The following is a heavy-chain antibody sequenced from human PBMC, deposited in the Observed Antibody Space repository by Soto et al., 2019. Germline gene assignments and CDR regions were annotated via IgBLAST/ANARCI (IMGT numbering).Heavy chain of an antibody. Sequence: SETLSLTCTVSNGSIINYYWSWIRQPPGKGLEWIGFIYYSGSTDYNPYLKGRVTMSVDMSRNQLSLKLNSVTAADTAVYYCASRLTQATTTGDAFDLWGQGTMVTVSS. D-gene: IGHD4-17*01. CDR3: ASRLTQATTTGDAFDL. V-gene: IGHV4-59*01. CDR1: NGSIINYY. CDR2: IYYSGST. J-gene: IGHJ3*01.